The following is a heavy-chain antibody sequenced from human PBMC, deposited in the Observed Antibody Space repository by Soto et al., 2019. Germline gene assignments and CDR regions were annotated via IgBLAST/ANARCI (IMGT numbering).Heavy chain of an antibody. CDR2: IYPTGST. CDR1: GDSFSNYY. J-gene: IGHJ5*02. CDR3: ATGRSEVVPGAMDT. D-gene: IGHD2-2*01. Sequence: QVQLQESGPGLVKPSEALSLSCTVSGDSFSNYYCNWVRKSAGKGLEWIGRIYPTGSTTYNSSLKSRLTMSVDTSKNQFSLRLTSMTAADTAVYYCATGRSEVVPGAMDTWGQGTLVTVSS. V-gene: IGHV4-4*07.